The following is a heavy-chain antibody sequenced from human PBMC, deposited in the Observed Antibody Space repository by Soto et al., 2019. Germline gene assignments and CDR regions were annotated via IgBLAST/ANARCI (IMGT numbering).Heavy chain of an antibody. CDR1: GGTFSSYA. CDR2: IIPIFGTA. Sequence: XSVQVSCKASGGTFSSYAVSWVRQAPGQGLEWMGGIIPIFGTANYAQKFQGRVTITADESTSTAYMELSSLRSEDTAVYYCASSYGSGSYLYYYYGMDVWGQGTTVTVSS. D-gene: IGHD3-10*01. J-gene: IGHJ6*02. V-gene: IGHV1-69*13. CDR3: ASSYGSGSYLYYYYGMDV.